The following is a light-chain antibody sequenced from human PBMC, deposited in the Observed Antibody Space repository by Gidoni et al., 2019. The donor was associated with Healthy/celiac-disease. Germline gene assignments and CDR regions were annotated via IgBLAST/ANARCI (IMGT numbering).Light chain of an antibody. J-gene: IGKJ1*01. CDR3: QHYGSSPQA. CDR2: GAS. Sequence: EIVFQQSPGTLSLSPGERATLTCRASQSVSSSYLAWYQQKPGQAPRLLIFGASSRASGIPDRFSCSGSGTDFAFTISRLEPEDVAVDYCQHYGSSPQAFGQGTKVEIK. CDR1: QSVSSSY. V-gene: IGKV3-20*01.